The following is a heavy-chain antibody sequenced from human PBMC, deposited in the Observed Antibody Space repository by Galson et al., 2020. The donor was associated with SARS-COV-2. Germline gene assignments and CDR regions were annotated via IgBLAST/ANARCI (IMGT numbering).Heavy chain of an antibody. V-gene: IGHV1-18*01. CDR1: GYTFTSYG. CDR3: ARGITMVRGVIITVEDYYGMDV. J-gene: IGHJ6*02. D-gene: IGHD3-10*01. CDR2: ISAYNGNT. Sequence: ASVKVSCKASGYTFTSYGISWVRQAPGQGLEWMGWISAYNGNTNYAQKLQGRVTMTTDTSTSTAYMELRSLRSDDTAVYYCARGITMVRGVIITVEDYYGMDVWGQGTTVTVSS.